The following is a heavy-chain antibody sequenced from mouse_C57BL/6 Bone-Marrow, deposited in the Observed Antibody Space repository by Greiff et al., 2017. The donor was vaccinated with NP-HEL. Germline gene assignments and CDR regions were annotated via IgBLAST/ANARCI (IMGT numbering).Heavy chain of an antibody. CDR3: ARTYYYGDLFAY. CDR1: GYTFTDYY. D-gene: IGHD1-1*01. Sequence: VQLQQSGPVLVKPGASVKMSCKASGYTFTDYYMNWVKQSHGKSLEWIGVINPYNGGTSYNQKFKGKATLTVDKSSSTAYMELNSLTSEDSAVYYCARTYYYGDLFAYWGQGTLVTVSA. CDR2: INPYNGGT. J-gene: IGHJ3*01. V-gene: IGHV1-19*01.